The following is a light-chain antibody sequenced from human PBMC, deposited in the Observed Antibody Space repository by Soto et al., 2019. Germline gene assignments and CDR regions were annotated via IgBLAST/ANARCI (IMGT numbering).Light chain of an antibody. CDR3: QDDVTSAPCT. Sequence: EVVLTQSPGTLSLSPGERATLSCRARQTIRGNELAWYQQKPGQAHRLLIYRGSSRSTGIPDRFRGRGSGTDFTLTISRPELDYFTVDYCQDDVTSAPCTFGQGTKVEIK. V-gene: IGKV3-20*01. CDR2: RGS. J-gene: IGKJ1*01. CDR1: QTIRGNE.